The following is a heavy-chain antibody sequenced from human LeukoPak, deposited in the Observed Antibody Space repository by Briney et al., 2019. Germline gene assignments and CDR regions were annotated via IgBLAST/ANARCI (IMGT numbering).Heavy chain of an antibody. D-gene: IGHD2-8*01. CDR3: ASRYCTNGVCYTAGDAFDI. J-gene: IGHJ3*02. Sequence: PSETLSLTCTVSGGSISSSSYYWGWIRQPPGKGLEWIGSIYYSGSTYYNPSLESRVTISVDTSKNQFSLKLSSVTAADTAVYYCASRYCTNGVCYTAGDAFDIWGQGTMVTVSS. V-gene: IGHV4-39*01. CDR2: IYYSGST. CDR1: GGSISSSSYY.